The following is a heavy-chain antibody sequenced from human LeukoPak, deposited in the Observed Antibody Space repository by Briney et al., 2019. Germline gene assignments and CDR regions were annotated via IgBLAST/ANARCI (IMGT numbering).Heavy chain of an antibody. J-gene: IGHJ4*02. Sequence: GGSLRLSCAASGFTFSSYSLSWVRQAPGKGLEWVSSISSSGSYIYSADSMKGRFTISRDNAKKSLYLQMNGLRADDTAVYYCAREDVDTAMVRDYWGQGTLVTVSS. V-gene: IGHV3-21*01. CDR1: GFTFSSYS. CDR2: ISSSGSYI. CDR3: AREDVDTAMVRDY. D-gene: IGHD5-18*01.